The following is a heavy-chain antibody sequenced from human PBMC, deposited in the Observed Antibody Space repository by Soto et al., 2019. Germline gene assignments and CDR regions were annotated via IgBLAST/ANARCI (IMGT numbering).Heavy chain of an antibody. Sequence: KPGGSLRLSCAASGFTFSSYSMNWVRQAPGKGLEWVSSISSSSSYIYYADSVKGRFTISRDNAKNSLFLQMDDLRAEDTAMFFCARGAEMSSLTKWFDPWGQGTLVTVSS. CDR2: ISSSSSYI. CDR1: GFTFSSYS. J-gene: IGHJ5*02. D-gene: IGHD1-1*01. V-gene: IGHV3-21*04. CDR3: ARGAEMSSLTKWFDP.